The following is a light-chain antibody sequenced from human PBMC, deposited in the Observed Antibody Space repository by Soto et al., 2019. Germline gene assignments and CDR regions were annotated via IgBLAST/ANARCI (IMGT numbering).Light chain of an antibody. CDR3: QQYNIWPQT. CDR2: GAS. Sequence: VMTQSPATLSVSPGERATLSCRASQSLRSSLAWYQQKPGQAPRLLIYGASTRATGIPARFSGSGSGTEFTLTFSSLQSEDFAVYFCQQYNIWPQTFGQGTKVEIK. CDR1: QSLRSS. V-gene: IGKV3-15*01. J-gene: IGKJ1*01.